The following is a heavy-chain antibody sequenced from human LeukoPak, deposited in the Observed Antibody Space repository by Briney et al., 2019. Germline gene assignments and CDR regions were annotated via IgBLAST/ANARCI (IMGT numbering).Heavy chain of an antibody. CDR1: GFTFDDYG. Sequence: PGGSLRLSCAASGFTFDDYGMSWVPQAPGKGLEWGSGINWIGGRTGYADSARGRFTSSRDNAKNCLYQQMNSLSAEDTALYYCARDLSQWLGIRADAFDIWGQGTMVTVSS. V-gene: IGHV3-20*04. J-gene: IGHJ3*02. D-gene: IGHD6-19*01. CDR2: INWIGGRT. CDR3: ARDLSQWLGIRADAFDI.